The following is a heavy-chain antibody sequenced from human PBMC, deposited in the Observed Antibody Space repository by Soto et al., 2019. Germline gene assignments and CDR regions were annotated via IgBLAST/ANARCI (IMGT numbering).Heavy chain of an antibody. Sequence: GGSLRLSCAASGFTFSSYEMNWVRQAPGKGLEWVSYISSSGSTIYYADSVKGRFTISRDNAKNSLYLQMNSLRAEDTAVYYCARDQDYVWGSYRYNYFDYWGQGTLVTVSS. V-gene: IGHV3-48*03. CDR1: GFTFSSYE. CDR2: ISSSGSTI. CDR3: ARDQDYVWGSYRYNYFDY. J-gene: IGHJ4*02. D-gene: IGHD3-16*02.